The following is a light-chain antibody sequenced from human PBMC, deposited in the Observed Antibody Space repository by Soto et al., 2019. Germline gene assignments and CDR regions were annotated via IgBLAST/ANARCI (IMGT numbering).Light chain of an antibody. Sequence: DIQMTQYPSSLSASVRDRVTITCRASQGISNYLAWYQQKPGKVPKLLIYAASTLQSGVPSRFSGSGSGTDFTLTISSLQPEDVATYYCHKYDSAPWTFGQGTQVEIK. J-gene: IGKJ1*01. CDR1: QGISNY. V-gene: IGKV1-27*01. CDR3: HKYDSAPWT. CDR2: AAS.